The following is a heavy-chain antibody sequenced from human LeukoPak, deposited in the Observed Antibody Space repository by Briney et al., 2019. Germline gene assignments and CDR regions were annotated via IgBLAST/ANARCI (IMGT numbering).Heavy chain of an antibody. CDR1: GFTFSSYW. J-gene: IGHJ6*02. Sequence: GGSLRLSCAASGFTFSSYWMPWVRHAPGKGLVWVSRINSDGSSTTYADSVKGRFTISRDNAKNTLYLQMSSLRAEDTAVYYCVRTIPYYYGMDVWGQGTTVTVSS. CDR2: INSDGSST. D-gene: IGHD3-9*01. V-gene: IGHV3-74*01. CDR3: VRTIPYYYGMDV.